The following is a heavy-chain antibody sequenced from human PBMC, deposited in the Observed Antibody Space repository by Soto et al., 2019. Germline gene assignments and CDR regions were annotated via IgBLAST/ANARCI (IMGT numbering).Heavy chain of an antibody. D-gene: IGHD3-10*01. V-gene: IGHV4-34*01. J-gene: IGHJ4*02. Sequence: SETLSLTCAVYGGSFSGYYWSWIRQPPGNGLEWIGEINHSGSTNYNPSLKSRVTISVDTSKNQFSLKLSSVTAADTAVYYCARAGGELVHQTILWFGELSIDYWGQGTLVTVSS. CDR2: INHSGST. CDR1: GGSFSGYY. CDR3: ARAGGELVHQTILWFGELSIDY.